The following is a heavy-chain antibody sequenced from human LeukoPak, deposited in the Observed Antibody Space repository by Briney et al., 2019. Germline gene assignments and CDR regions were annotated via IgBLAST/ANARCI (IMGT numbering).Heavy chain of an antibody. D-gene: IGHD3-10*01. J-gene: IGHJ4*02. Sequence: PSETLSLTCAVYGGSFSGYYWSWIRQPPGKGLEWIGEINHSGSTNYNPSLKSRVTISVDTSKNQFSLKLSSVTAADTAVYYCARYGPANYYGSGSYNGGFDCWGQGTLVTVSS. CDR3: ARYGPANYYGSGSYNGGFDC. CDR2: INHSGST. CDR1: GGSFSGYY. V-gene: IGHV4-34*01.